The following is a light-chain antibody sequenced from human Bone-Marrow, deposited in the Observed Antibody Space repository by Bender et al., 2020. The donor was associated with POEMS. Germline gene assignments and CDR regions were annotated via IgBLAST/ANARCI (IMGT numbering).Light chain of an antibody. J-gene: IGLJ3*02. CDR3: SSSAPGTTLWV. V-gene: IGLV2-14*03. Sequence: QSALTQPASVSGSPGQSITISCTGTSSDVGGFNFVSWYQHHPGKAPKLLIYDVSNRPSGVSLRFSGSKSGNTASLTISGLQAEDEADYYCSSSAPGTTLWVFGGGTKLTVL. CDR1: SSDVGGFNF. CDR2: DVS.